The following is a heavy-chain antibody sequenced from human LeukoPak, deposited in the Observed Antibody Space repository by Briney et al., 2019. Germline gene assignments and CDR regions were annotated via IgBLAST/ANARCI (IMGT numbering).Heavy chain of an antibody. CDR1: RGTFSSYA. CDR3: PRDSGTLYWSRTSCPGYYYSYMDV. Sequence: SVKVSCXASRGTFSSYAISWVRQAPGQGLEWMGGIIPIFGTANYAQKFQGRATITADESTSTPYMELSSLRSEDTAVFNFPRDSGTLYWSRTSCPGYYYSYMDVWGKGTTVTVSS. CDR2: IIPIFGTA. D-gene: IGHD2-2*01. V-gene: IGHV1-69*13. J-gene: IGHJ6*03.